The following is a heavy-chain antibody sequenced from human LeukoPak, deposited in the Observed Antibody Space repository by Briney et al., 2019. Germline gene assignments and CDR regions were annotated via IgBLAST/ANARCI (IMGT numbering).Heavy chain of an antibody. V-gene: IGHV3-64D*06. D-gene: IGHD3-16*01. Sequence: GGSLRLSCSASGFTFSEYAMYWVRQAPGKGLEYVSAIGGDEGSYADSVKGRFTISRDNSKSTVYLQMSSLRVEDTAVYYCVKDGVSFDSVWRPFDFWGQGTLVTVSS. CDR1: GFTFSEYA. CDR3: VKDGVSFDSVWRPFDF. J-gene: IGHJ4*02. CDR2: IGGDEGS.